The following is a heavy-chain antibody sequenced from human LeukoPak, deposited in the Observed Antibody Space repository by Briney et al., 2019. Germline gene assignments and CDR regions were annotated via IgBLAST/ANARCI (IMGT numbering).Heavy chain of an antibody. V-gene: IGHV4-4*07. CDR2: ITGTT. D-gene: IGHD6-19*01. CDR1: GYSISSGYY. J-gene: IGHJ4*02. CDR3: ATYAVAGFDY. Sequence: SETLSLTCTVSGYSISSGYYWGWIRQPAGKGLEWIGHITGTTNYNPSLKSRVTMSVDTSKNQFSLKLSSVTAADTAVYYCATYAVAGFDYWGQGTLVTVSS.